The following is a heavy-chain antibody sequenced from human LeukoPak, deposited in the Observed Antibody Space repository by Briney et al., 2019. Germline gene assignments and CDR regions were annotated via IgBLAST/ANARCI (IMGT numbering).Heavy chain of an antibody. Sequence: SETLSLTCTVSGGSISSYYWSWIRQPAGKGLEWIGRIYTSGSTNYNPSLKSRVTMSVDTSKNQFSPKLSSVTAADTAVYYCARVRYYRGYSSGPVAFDIWGQGTMVTVSS. CDR1: GGSISSYY. D-gene: IGHD6-19*01. V-gene: IGHV4-4*07. CDR3: ARVRYYRGYSSGPVAFDI. CDR2: IYTSGST. J-gene: IGHJ3*02.